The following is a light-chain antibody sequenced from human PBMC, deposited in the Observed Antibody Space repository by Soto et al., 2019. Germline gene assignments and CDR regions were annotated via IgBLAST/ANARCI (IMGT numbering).Light chain of an antibody. Sequence: ELVMTQSPATLSVSPGARAALSCRASQSVSSNLAWYQQKPGQPPRLLIYGASTRATGIPARFSGSGSGTELTITISSLQSEDAEVYYGQQYGSSPRTFGQGTKVDIK. CDR1: QSVSSN. J-gene: IGKJ1*01. CDR3: QQYGSSPRT. CDR2: GAS. V-gene: IGKV3-15*01.